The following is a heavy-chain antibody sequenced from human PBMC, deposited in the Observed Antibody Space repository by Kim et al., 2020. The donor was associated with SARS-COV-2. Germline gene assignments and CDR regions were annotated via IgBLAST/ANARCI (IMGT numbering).Heavy chain of an antibody. CDR1: GFTFSSYS. CDR2: ISSSSSYI. Sequence: GGSLRLSCAASGFTFSSYSMNWVRQAPGKGLELVSSISSSSSYIYYADSVKGRFTISRDNAKNSLYLQMNSLRAEDTAVYYCARDQDTARGAFDYWGQGTLVTVSS. CDR3: ARDQDTARGAFDY. V-gene: IGHV3-21*01. J-gene: IGHJ4*02. D-gene: IGHD5-18*01.